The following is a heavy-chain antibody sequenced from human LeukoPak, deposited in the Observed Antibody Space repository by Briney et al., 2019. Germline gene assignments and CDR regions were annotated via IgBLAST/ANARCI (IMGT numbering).Heavy chain of an antibody. CDR2: IRSKANSYAT. V-gene: IGHV3-73*01. CDR1: GFTFSGSA. CDR3: TRQAYYYDSSHMDV. J-gene: IGHJ6*02. Sequence: GGSLRLSCAASGFTFSGSAMHWVRRASGKGLNWVGRIRSKANSYATAYAASVKGRFTISRDDSKNTAYLQMNSLKTEDTAVYYCTRQAYYYDSSHMDVWGQGTTVTVSS. D-gene: IGHD3-22*01.